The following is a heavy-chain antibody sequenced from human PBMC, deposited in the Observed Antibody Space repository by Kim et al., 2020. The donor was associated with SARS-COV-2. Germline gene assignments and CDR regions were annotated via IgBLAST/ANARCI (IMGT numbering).Heavy chain of an antibody. D-gene: IGHD3-3*01. Sequence: ASVKVSCKASGYTFTSYGISWVRQAPGQGLEWMGWISAYNGNTNYAQKLQGRVTMTTDTSTSTAYMELRSLRSDDTAVYYCARALFLEWLCGMDVWGQGTTVTVSS. CDR3: ARALFLEWLCGMDV. CDR2: ISAYNGNT. V-gene: IGHV1-18*01. CDR1: GYTFTSYG. J-gene: IGHJ6*02.